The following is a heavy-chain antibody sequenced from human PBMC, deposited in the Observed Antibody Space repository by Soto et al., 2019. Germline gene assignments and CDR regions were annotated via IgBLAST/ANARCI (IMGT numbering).Heavy chain of an antibody. CDR1: GGSMRNVY. V-gene: IGHV4-59*01. CDR3: ARAHAPTLPFDY. CDR2: IFHSGNA. Sequence: SETLSLTCTVSGGSMRNVYWSWIRQRPRKRLEWIGFIFHSGNAKYNPSLKSRVTISIDTSKSQFSLSLDSVTAADTAVYFCARAHAPTLPFDYWGLGTLVTVSS. D-gene: IGHD2-15*01. J-gene: IGHJ4*01.